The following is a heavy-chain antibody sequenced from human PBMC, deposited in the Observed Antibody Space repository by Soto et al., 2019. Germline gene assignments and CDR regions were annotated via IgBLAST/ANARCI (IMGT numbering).Heavy chain of an antibody. CDR3: ARGVVVVAASDYYYMDV. D-gene: IGHD2-15*01. CDR1: GWSFCGYY. J-gene: IGHJ6*03. V-gene: IGHV4-34*01. Sequence: PSESLSLTCAVYGWSFCGYYWSWIRQPPGKGLEWIGEINHSGSTNYNPSLKSRVTISVDTSKNQFSLKLSSVTAADTAVYYCARGVVVVAASDYYYMDVWGKGTTVTVSS. CDR2: INHSGST.